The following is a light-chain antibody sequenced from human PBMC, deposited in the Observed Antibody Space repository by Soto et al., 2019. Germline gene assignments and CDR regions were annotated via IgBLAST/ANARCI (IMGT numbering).Light chain of an antibody. J-gene: IGLJ3*02. V-gene: IGLV1-44*01. CDR3: AAWDDSLYGWV. CDR1: SSNIGSNT. Sequence: QSVLTQPPSASGTPGQRVTISCSGSSSNIGSNTVNWYQQLPGTAPTLLIYYNNQRPSGVPDRFSGSKSGTSASLAVSGLQSEDEAHYYCAAWDDSLYGWVFGGGTKVTVL. CDR2: YNN.